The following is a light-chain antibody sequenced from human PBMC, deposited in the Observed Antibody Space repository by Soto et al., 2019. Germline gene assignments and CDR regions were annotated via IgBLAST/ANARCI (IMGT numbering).Light chain of an antibody. V-gene: IGKV3-20*01. Sequence: CRSSQSVSNNYLVWSQQKPGQSPRLLIYDASHRATGVPARFSGSGSGTDFTLTISRLEPDDFAVYYCQHYGDSSWTFGQGTKMDI. J-gene: IGKJ1*01. CDR3: QHYGDSSWT. CDR1: QSVSNNY. CDR2: DAS.